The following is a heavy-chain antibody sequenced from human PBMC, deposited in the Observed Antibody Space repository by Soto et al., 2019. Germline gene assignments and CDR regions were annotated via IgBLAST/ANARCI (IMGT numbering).Heavy chain of an antibody. D-gene: IGHD5-12*01. CDR1: GYTFTSFA. J-gene: IGHJ4*02. CDR2: INADNGNT. CDR3: AREVVSGYDFGY. V-gene: IGHV1-3*01. Sequence: QVQLVQSGAEVKKPGASVTVSCKASGYTFTSFAIHWVRQAPGQRPEWMGWINADNGNTKYSQRFQGRVTFARDTSANTAYMQVSSVRSEDTAVYFCAREVVSGYDFGYWGQGTLVTVSS.